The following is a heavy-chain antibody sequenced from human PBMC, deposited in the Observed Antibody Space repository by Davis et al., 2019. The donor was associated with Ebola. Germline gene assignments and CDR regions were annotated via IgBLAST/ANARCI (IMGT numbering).Heavy chain of an antibody. D-gene: IGHD2-2*01. V-gene: IGHV3-23*01. Sequence: GESLKISCAASDFAFSSYAMSWVRQAPGKGLEWVSSISGSGDSTYYAESVKGRFTISRDNGKNSLYLQMNSLRVEDTAIYYCARDVGVVPAAMTLDLWGPGTAVTVSS. CDR3: ARDVGVVPAAMTLDL. CDR1: DFAFSSYA. CDR2: ISGSGDST. J-gene: IGHJ6*02.